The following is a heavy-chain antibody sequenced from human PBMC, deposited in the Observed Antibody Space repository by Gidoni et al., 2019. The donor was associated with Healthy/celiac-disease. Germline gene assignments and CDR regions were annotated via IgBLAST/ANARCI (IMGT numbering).Heavy chain of an antibody. D-gene: IGHD6-6*01. CDR3: ARSIAARPGPFGY. CDR2: IITIFGTA. V-gene: IGHV1-69*01. CDR1: GGTSSIYA. J-gene: IGHJ4*02. Sequence: QVQQVQSGAEVKRPGSSVTVSCKASGGTSSIYAISWVRQAPGQGLEGRGGIITIFGTANYAQKFQGRVTITANESTSTAYMELSSLRSEDTAVYYCARSIAARPGPFGYWGQGTLVTVSS.